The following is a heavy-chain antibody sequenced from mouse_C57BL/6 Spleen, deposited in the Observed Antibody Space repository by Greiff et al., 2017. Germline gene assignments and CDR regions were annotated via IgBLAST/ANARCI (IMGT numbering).Heavy chain of an antibody. D-gene: IGHD2-4*01. CDR3: AIPQYDYDRGFAY. V-gene: IGHV1-9*01. J-gene: IGHJ3*01. CDR1: GYTFTGYW. CDR2: ILPGSGST. Sequence: QVQLQQSGAELMKPGASVKLSCKATGYTFTGYWIEWVKQRPGHGLEWIGEILPGSGSTNYNEKFKGKATFTADTSSNPAYMQLSSLTTEDSAIYYCAIPQYDYDRGFAYWGQGTLVTVSA.